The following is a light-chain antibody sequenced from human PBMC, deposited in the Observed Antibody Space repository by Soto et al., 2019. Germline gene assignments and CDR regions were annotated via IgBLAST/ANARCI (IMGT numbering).Light chain of an antibody. Sequence: QSVLTQPRSVSGSPGQSVTISCTGGSTYISWYRKYSGEAPHLLTSEVTPWPSGVPHRFSASRSGATASLTISGLQPGDEAYYYCCSYAADYTVVFGGGTQLTVL. J-gene: IGLJ2*01. CDR2: EVT. CDR3: CSYAADYTVV. V-gene: IGLV2-11*01. CDR1: GSTY.